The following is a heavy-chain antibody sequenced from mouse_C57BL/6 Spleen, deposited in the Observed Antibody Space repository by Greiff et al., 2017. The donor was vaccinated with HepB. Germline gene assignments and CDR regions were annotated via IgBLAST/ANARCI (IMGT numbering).Heavy chain of an antibody. CDR3: ARWHYYGSSYDY. J-gene: IGHJ2*01. CDR1: GYTFTSYG. V-gene: IGHV1-81*01. D-gene: IGHD1-1*01. Sequence: QVQLKESGAELARPGASVKLSCKASGYTFTSYGISWVKQRTGQGLEWIGEIYPRSGNTYYNEKFKGKATLTADKSSSTAYMELRSLTSEDSAVYFCARWHYYGSSYDYWGQGTTLTVSS. CDR2: IYPRSGNT.